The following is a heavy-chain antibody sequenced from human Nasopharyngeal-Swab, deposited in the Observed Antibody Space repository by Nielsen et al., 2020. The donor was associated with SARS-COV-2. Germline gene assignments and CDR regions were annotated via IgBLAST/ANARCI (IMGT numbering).Heavy chain of an antibody. D-gene: IGHD6-19*01. CDR2: IYYSGST. Sequence: SETLSLTCTVSGGSISSSSYYWGWIRQPPGKGLEWIGSIYYSGSTYYNPSLKSRVTISVDTSKNQFSLKLGSVTAADTAVYYCAGGGWYYGVGNWGQGTLVTVS. CDR3: AGGGWYYGVGN. J-gene: IGHJ4*02. CDR1: GGSISSSSYY. V-gene: IGHV4-39*01.